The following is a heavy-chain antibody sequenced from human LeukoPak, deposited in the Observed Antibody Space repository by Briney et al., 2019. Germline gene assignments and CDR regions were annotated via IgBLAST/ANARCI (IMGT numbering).Heavy chain of an antibody. CDR2: IYYSGST. CDR1: GGSISSSSYY. D-gene: IGHD5-24*01. Sequence: SETLSLTCTVSGGSISSSSYYWGWIRQPPGKGLEWIGSIYYSGSTYYNPSLKSRVTISVDTSKNQFSLKLSSVTAADTAVYYCARRRGLADHDYWGQGTLVTVSS. J-gene: IGHJ4*02. CDR3: ARRRGLADHDY. V-gene: IGHV4-39*01.